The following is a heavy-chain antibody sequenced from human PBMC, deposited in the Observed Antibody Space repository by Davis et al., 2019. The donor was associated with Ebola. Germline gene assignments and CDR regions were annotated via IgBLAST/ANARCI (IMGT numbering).Heavy chain of an antibody. Sequence: PSETLSLTCAVHGGSFSGFFWTWIRQPPGKGLEWIGEINHSGNTHYNPSLKSRVTISADTSKNHFSLRLSSVTAADTAVYYCASGLRGYSYGNWFDTWGQGTLVTVSS. CDR2: INHSGNT. V-gene: IGHV4-34*01. D-gene: IGHD5-18*01. J-gene: IGHJ5*02. CDR1: GGSFSGFF. CDR3: ASGLRGYSYGNWFDT.